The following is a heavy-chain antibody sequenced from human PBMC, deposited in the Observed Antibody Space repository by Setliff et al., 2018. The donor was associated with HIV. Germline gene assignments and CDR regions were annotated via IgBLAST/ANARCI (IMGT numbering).Heavy chain of an antibody. Sequence: ASVKVSCKASGSTFSTYDINWVRQAPGQGPEWMGWMNPNSGNTGYAQNFQGRVTISRDTSASTAYMELSSLRSEDTAVYYCARDSAIVTTIIDHYYGMDVWGQGTTVTVSS. D-gene: IGHD5-12*01. CDR3: ARDSAIVTTIIDHYYGMDV. J-gene: IGHJ6*02. V-gene: IGHV1-8*01. CDR2: MNPNSGNT. CDR1: GSTFSTYD.